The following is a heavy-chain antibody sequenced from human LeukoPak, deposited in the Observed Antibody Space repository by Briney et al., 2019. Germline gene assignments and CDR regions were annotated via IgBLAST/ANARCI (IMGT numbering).Heavy chain of an antibody. CDR3: AGLGGDSSGYALYFDY. D-gene: IGHD3-22*01. V-gene: IGHV1-69*13. Sequence: GASVKVSCKASGGTFSSYAISWVRQAPGQGLEWMGGIIPIFGTANYAQKFQGRVTITADESTSTAYMELSSLRSEDTAVYCCAGLGGDSSGYALYFDYWGQGTLVTVSS. CDR1: GGTFSSYA. J-gene: IGHJ4*02. CDR2: IIPIFGTA.